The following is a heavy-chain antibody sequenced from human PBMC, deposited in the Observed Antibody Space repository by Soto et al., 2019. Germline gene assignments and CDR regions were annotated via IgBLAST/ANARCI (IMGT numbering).Heavy chain of an antibody. CDR1: GYTFTDYY. CDR2: IDPNSGGT. CDR3: ARDSPRTIGWFDP. D-gene: IGHD2-15*01. Sequence: QVQLVQSGAEVKKPGASVRVSCKASGYTFTDYYLHWVRQAPGQGLEWMGWIDPNSGGTQYAGKFQGRVTTPRDTSTSTAYMEVSRLKSDDTAIYYCARDSPRTIGWFDPWGQGTLVTVSS. V-gene: IGHV1-2*07. J-gene: IGHJ5*02.